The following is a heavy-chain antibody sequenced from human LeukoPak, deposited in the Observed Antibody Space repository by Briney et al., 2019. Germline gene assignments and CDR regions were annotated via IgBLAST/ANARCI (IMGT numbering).Heavy chain of an antibody. Sequence: SETLSLTCTVSGGSISSYYWSWIRQPPGKGLEWIGYIYYSGSTNYNPSLKSRVTISVDASKNQFSLKLSSVTAADTAVYYCAGRSIAAAGSFDYWGQGTLVTVSS. CDR1: GGSISSYY. V-gene: IGHV4-59*01. D-gene: IGHD6-13*01. CDR3: AGRSIAAAGSFDY. J-gene: IGHJ4*02. CDR2: IYYSGST.